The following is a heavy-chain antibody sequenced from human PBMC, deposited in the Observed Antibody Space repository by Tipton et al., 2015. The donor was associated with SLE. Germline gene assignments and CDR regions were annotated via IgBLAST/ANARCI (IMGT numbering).Heavy chain of an antibody. D-gene: IGHD3-10*01. V-gene: IGHV4-59*08. CDR2: IYYIGST. CDR1: GGSISTYF. Sequence: TLSLTCTVSGGSISTYFWSWIRQPPGKGLEWIGYIYYIGSTNYNPSLKSRVTISVDTSKNQFSLKLSSVTAADTAVYYCARVGSGVDYWGQGTLATVSS. CDR3: ARVGSGVDY. J-gene: IGHJ4*02.